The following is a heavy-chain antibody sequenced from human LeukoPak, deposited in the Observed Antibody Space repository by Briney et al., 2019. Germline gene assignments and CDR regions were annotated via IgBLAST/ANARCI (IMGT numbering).Heavy chain of an antibody. Sequence: SETLSLTCSVSGASVTTYPYYWTWIRRPPGKGLEWIGSVTYTGNTFYNPSLQSRVTIPIDASKNQFSLNLSSVTAADTAIYFCARTPTGFPNWFDSWGRGTPVTVSS. CDR3: ARTPTGFPNWFDS. CDR2: VTYTGNT. CDR1: GASVTTYPYY. D-gene: IGHD3-9*01. J-gene: IGHJ5*01. V-gene: IGHV4-39*07.